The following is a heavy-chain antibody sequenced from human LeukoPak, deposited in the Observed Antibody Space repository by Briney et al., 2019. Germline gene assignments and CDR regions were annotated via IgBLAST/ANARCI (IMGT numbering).Heavy chain of an antibody. J-gene: IGHJ4*02. Sequence: PGGSLRLSCEASGFTFSTYSMNWVRQAPGKGLEWVSSISGGSNYIYYADSVKGRLTISRDNAKNSLYLQMNSLSPDDTAVYYCARGVEPLAANTLAYWGQGTLVTVSS. CDR3: ARGVEPLAANTLAY. CDR2: ISGGSNYI. CDR1: GFTFSTYS. V-gene: IGHV3-21*04. D-gene: IGHD1-14*01.